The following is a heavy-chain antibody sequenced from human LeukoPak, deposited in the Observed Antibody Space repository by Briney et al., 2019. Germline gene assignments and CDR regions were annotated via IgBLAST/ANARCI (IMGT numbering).Heavy chain of an antibody. CDR2: INHSGST. V-gene: IGHV4-34*01. CDR1: GGSFSGYY. Sequence: SETLSLTCAVYGGSFSGYYWSWIRQPPGKGLKWIGEINHSGSTNYNPSLKSRVTISVDTSKNQSSLKLSSVTAADTAVYYCARVGIAAAGNSHLYYFDYWGQGTLVTVSS. CDR3: ARVGIAAAGNSHLYYFDY. J-gene: IGHJ4*02. D-gene: IGHD6-13*01.